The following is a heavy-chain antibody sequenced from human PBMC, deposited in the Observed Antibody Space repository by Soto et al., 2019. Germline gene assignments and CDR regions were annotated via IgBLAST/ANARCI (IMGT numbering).Heavy chain of an antibody. D-gene: IGHD5-18*01. CDR2: ISGSGGTT. CDR3: ARGYTNIDY. Sequence: GGSLRHSCAASVFTFSSYAMSWVRPAPGKGLEWVSSISGSGGTTYYADSVKGRFTISRDNSKNTLYLQMNSLSAEDTDEDYYARGYTNIDYWGQGTLVTVSS. V-gene: IGHV3-23*01. CDR1: VFTFSSYA. J-gene: IGHJ4*02.